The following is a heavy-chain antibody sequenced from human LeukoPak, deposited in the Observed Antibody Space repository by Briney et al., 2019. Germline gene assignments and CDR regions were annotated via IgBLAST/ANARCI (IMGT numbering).Heavy chain of an antibody. CDR2: IYYSGST. Sequence: PSATLSPTCTVSGGSISSYYWNWIRQPPGKGLEWIGYIYYSGSTNYNPSLKSRVTISVDTSKNQFSLKLSSVTAADTAVYYCARGADSSGYYSIFYFDYWGQGTLVTVSS. D-gene: IGHD3-22*01. J-gene: IGHJ4*02. CDR1: GGSISSYY. V-gene: IGHV4-59*01. CDR3: ARGADSSGYYSIFYFDY.